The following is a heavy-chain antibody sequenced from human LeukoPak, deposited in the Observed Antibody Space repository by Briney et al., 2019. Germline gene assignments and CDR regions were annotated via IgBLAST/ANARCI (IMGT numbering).Heavy chain of an antibody. CDR2: IRSKAYGGTT. D-gene: IGHD2-8*01. J-gene: IGHJ4*02. V-gene: IGHV3-49*04. Sequence: QPGRSLRLSCTASGFTFGDYAMSWVRQAPGKGLEWVGFIRSKAYGGTTEYAASVKGRFTISRDDSKSIAYLQMNSLRAEDTAVYYCARVALMAYYFDYWGQGTLVTVSS. CDR3: ARVALMAYYFDY. CDR1: GFTFGDYA.